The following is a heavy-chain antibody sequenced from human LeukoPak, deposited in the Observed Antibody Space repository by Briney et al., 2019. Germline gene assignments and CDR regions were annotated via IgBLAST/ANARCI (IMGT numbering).Heavy chain of an antibody. D-gene: IGHD2-2*02. CDR2: IRSKANSYAT. J-gene: IGHJ4*02. Sequence: PGGSLKLSCAASGFTFSGSAMHWVRQASGKGLEWVGRIRSKANSYATAYAASVKGRFTISRDDSKNTAYLQMNSLKTEDTAVYYCSAYCSSTSCYTARDFDYWGQGTLDTVSS. CDR1: GFTFSGSA. V-gene: IGHV3-73*01. CDR3: SAYCSSTSCYTARDFDY.